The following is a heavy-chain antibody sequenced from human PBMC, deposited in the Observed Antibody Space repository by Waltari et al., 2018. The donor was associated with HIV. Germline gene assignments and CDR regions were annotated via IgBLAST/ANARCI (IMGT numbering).Heavy chain of an antibody. Sequence: QVQLVESGGGVVQPGKSLRLSCAASGSTFSNFGMHWVRQAPGKGLEWVALISNDGSKKYYAASVKGRFTISRANSKNTLYLQMNSLRPDVTAVYYCVRALGDYWGQGTLVTISS. CDR2: ISNDGSKK. CDR3: VRALGDY. V-gene: IGHV3-30-3*01. D-gene: IGHD7-27*01. J-gene: IGHJ4*02. CDR1: GSTFSNFG.